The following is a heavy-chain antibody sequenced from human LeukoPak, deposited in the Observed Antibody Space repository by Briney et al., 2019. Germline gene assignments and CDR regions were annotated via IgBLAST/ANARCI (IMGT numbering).Heavy chain of an antibody. Sequence: PGGSLRLSCAASGFTFSYAWMDWVRQAPGKGLEWVANIKHVGSEKYFVDSVKGRFTISRDNAKDSLYLQMNSLRAEDTAIYYCTRSISDWGQGILVTVSS. CDR3: TRSISD. J-gene: IGHJ4*02. CDR2: IKHVGSEK. V-gene: IGHV3-7*05. CDR1: GFTFSYAW.